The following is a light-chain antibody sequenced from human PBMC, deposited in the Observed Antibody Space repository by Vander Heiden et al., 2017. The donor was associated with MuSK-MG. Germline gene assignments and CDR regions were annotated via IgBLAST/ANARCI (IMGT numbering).Light chain of an antibody. Sequence: SYVLTQPPSVSVSPGQTASITCSGDKLGDKYAYWYQQRPGQSPVVVIYRDSKRPSGIPERFSGSNSGNTATLTISETQALDEADYYCQAWDSTTAVFGEGTKLTVL. CDR1: KLGDKY. V-gene: IGLV3-1*01. CDR3: QAWDSTTAV. J-gene: IGLJ2*01. CDR2: RDS.